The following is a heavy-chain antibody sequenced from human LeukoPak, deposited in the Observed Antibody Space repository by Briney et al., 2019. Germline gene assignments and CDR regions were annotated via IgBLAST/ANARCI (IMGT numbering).Heavy chain of an antibody. CDR1: GGSISSYY. D-gene: IGHD3-22*01. CDR2: IYYSGST. CDR3: ARFYYDSSDY. Sequence: PSETLSLTCTVSGGSISSYYWSWIRQPPGKGLEWIGYIYYSGSTNYNPSLKSRVTISVDTSKNQFSLKLSSVTAADTAVYYCARFYYDSSDYWGQGTLVTVSS. J-gene: IGHJ4*02. V-gene: IGHV4-59*01.